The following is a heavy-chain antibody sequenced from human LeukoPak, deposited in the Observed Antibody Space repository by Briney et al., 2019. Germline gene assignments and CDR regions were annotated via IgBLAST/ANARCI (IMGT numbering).Heavy chain of an antibody. J-gene: IGHJ4*02. CDR1: GFTFSSYA. D-gene: IGHD1-26*01. CDR3: VKDLSGGYGGDDY. Sequence: GGSLRLSCSASGFTFSSYAMHWVRQAPGKGLEYVSAISSNGGSTYYADSVKGRFTISRDNSKNTLYLQMSSLRAEDTAVYYCVKDLSGGYGGDDYWGQGTLVTVSS. CDR2: ISSNGGST. V-gene: IGHV3-64D*06.